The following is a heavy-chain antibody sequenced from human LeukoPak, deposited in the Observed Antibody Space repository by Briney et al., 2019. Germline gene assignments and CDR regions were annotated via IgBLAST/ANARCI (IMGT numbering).Heavy chain of an antibody. J-gene: IGHJ5*02. CDR1: GYTVTGYY. D-gene: IGHD2-15*01. CDR2: INPNTGGT. CDR3: ARDRGPGYCSGGSCRSRWFDP. V-gene: IGHV1-2*02. Sequence: ASLKVSCKASGYTVTGYYMHWVRQAPGQGLEWMGWINPNTGGTNFAQKFQGRVTMTRDTSISTAYMELSRLTFDDTAVYYCARDRGPGYCSGGSCRSRWFDPWGQGTLVTVSS.